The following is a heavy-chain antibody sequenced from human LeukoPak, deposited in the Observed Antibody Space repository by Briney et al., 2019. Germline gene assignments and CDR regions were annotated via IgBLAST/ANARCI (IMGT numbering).Heavy chain of an antibody. J-gene: IGHJ4*02. V-gene: IGHV4-4*02. CDR2: IYHSGST. CDR3: AGLGVVVVVAAKRKGFDY. CDR1: GGSISSSNW. Sequence: PSETLSLTCAVSGGSISSSNWWSWVRQPPGKGLEWIGEIYHSGSTNYNPSLKSRVTISVDKSKNQFSLKLSSVTAADTAVYYCAGLGVVVVVAAKRKGFDYWGQGTLVTVSS. D-gene: IGHD2-15*01.